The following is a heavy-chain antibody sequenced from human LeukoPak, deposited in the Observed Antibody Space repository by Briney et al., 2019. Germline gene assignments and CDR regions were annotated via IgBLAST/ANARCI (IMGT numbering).Heavy chain of an antibody. Sequence: PSETLSLTCTVSGGSISRYYWSWIRRPPGKGLEWIGYIDDSGNTNYNPSLKSQVTISVDKSKNQFSLKLSSVTAADTAMYYCARSDYHNSGSHTVFDAFDIWGQGTRVTVSS. CDR1: GGSISRYY. V-gene: IGHV4-59*01. CDR2: IDDSGNT. CDR3: ARSDYHNSGSHTVFDAFDI. D-gene: IGHD3-10*01. J-gene: IGHJ3*02.